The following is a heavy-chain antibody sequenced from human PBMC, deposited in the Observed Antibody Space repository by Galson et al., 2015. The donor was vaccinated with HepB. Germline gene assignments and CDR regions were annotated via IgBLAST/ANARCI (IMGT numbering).Heavy chain of an antibody. J-gene: IGHJ4*02. CDR1: GFTFGNYW. V-gene: IGHV3-74*01. D-gene: IGHD5-24*01. Sequence: SLRLSCAASGFTFGNYWMHWVRQAQGKGLVWVSHVNNDGSGTRYADSVKGRFTISRDNAKNTLYLQMNSLTAEDTAVYYCARGVADGSTDWGQGTLVTVSS. CDR3: ARGVADGSTD. CDR2: VNNDGSGT.